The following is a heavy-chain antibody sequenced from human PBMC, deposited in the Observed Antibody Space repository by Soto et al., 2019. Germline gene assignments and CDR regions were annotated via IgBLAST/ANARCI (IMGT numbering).Heavy chain of an antibody. J-gene: IGHJ4*02. CDR1: GGSFSGYY. CDR2: INHSGST. Sequence: QVQLQQWVAGLLKPSETLSLTCAVYGGSFSGYYWSWIRQPPGKGLEWIGEINHSGSTNYNPSLKSRVTISVDTSKNQFSLKLSSVTAADTAVYYCARVRDRGDGYNFGSDYWGQGTLVTVSS. D-gene: IGHD5-12*01. CDR3: ARVRDRGDGYNFGSDY. V-gene: IGHV4-34*01.